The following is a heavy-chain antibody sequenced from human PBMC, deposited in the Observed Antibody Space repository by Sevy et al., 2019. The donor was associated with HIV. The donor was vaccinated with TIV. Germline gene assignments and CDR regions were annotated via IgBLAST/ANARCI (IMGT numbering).Heavy chain of an antibody. CDR1: GFTFSSYS. V-gene: IGHV3-21*01. D-gene: IGHD2-15*01. CDR3: ASLMVVAALNWFDP. CDR2: ISSSSSYI. Sequence: GGSLRLSCAASGFTFSSYSMNWVRQAPGKGLEWVSSISSSSSYIYYADSVKGRFTISSDNAKNSLYLQMNSLRAEDTAVYYCASLMVVAALNWFDPWGQGTLVTVSS. J-gene: IGHJ5*02.